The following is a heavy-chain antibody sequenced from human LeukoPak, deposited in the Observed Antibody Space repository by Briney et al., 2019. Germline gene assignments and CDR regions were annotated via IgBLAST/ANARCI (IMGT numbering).Heavy chain of an antibody. D-gene: IGHD6-19*01. CDR3: VIPAWGIAVAGTQPPD. V-gene: IGHV3-23*01. J-gene: IGHJ4*02. CDR2: VSGSGDST. CDR1: GFTFSSYA. Sequence: PGGSLRLSCAASGFTFSSYAMSWVRQAPGKGLEWVSTVSGSGDSTYYADSVKGRFTISRDNSKNTLYLQMNSLRAEDTAVYYCVIPAWGIAVAGTQPPDWGQGTLVTVSS.